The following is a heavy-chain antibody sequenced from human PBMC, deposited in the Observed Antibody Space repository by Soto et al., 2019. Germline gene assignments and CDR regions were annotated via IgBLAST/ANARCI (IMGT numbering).Heavy chain of an antibody. D-gene: IGHD3-10*01. V-gene: IGHV3-11*05. Sequence: QVQLVESGGGLVQPGGSLRLSCAASGFTFSDYYMSWIRQAPGKGLEWVSYISSSSSYTNYADSVKGRFTISRDNAKNSLYLQMNSLRAEDTAVYYCARSSKHGSGDYYYGMDVWGQGTTVTVSS. CDR3: ARSSKHGSGDYYYGMDV. J-gene: IGHJ6*02. CDR1: GFTFSDYY. CDR2: ISSSSSYT.